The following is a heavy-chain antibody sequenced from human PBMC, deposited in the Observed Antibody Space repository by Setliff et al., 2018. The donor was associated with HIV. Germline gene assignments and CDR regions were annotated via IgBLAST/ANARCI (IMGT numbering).Heavy chain of an antibody. J-gene: IGHJ4*02. D-gene: IGHD3-22*01. CDR2: IYSSGNT. CDR3: ARQPPADSGDSNAPHFDF. Sequence: SETLSLTCTVSGGSIRSDSYYWTWIRQPAGEGLEWIGRIYSSGNTNYNPSLESRVTISVDTSKNQFSLKLSSVTAADTAIYYCARQPPADSGDSNAPHFDFWGQGTLVTVSS. V-gene: IGHV4-61*02. CDR1: GGSIRSDSYY.